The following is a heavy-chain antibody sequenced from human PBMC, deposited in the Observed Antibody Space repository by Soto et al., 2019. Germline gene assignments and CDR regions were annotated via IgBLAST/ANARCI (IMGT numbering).Heavy chain of an antibody. CDR1: GYTFTNYD. D-gene: IGHD4-17*01. V-gene: IGHV1-8*01. CDR2: MNPNSGNT. J-gene: IGHJ2*01. Sequence: QVQLVQSGAEVKKPGASVKVSCKASGYTFTNYDINWVLQATGQGLEWMGWMNPNSGNTGHAQKFQGRVTMTRNTSISPAYMELSSLRSDDTAVYYCARGRSSYGDYVNWYFDLWGRGTLVTVSS. CDR3: ARGRSSYGDYVNWYFDL.